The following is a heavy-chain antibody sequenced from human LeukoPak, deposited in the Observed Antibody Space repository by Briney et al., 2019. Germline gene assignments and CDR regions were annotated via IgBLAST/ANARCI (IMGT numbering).Heavy chain of an antibody. Sequence: SETRSLTCAVYGGSFSGYYWNWTRQPPGKGLEWIGEIIHSGSTNYNPSLNSRATISVDTSRNQFSLKLNSVTAADTAVYYCARHLSLSLAAAFDISGHGTIGTLSS. CDR2: IIHSGST. CDR1: GGSFSGYY. J-gene: IGHJ3*02. D-gene: IGHD6-25*01. CDR3: ARHLSLSLAAAFDI. V-gene: IGHV4-34*12.